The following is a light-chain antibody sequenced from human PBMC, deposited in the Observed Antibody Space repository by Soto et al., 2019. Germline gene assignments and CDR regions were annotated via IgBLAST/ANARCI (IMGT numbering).Light chain of an antibody. J-gene: IGKJ1*01. CDR1: EDIGTY. Sequence: IQMTHSPSYVSASTGARVSINCRSNEDIGTYLALYQQIPCKAPKLLIYDASTLQTGFPSPFTCSESWTHFTLTISYLESEDFGAYYCQQLYNSPRTFRQGTEVDIK. V-gene: IGKV1-8*01. CDR3: QQLYNSPRT. CDR2: DAS.